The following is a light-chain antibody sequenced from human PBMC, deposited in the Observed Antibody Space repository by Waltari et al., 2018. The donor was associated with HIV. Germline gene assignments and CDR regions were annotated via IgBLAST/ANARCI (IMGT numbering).Light chain of an antibody. Sequence: SSELTQDPTVSVALGPSVTITCPGDSLRTFYASWYQQKPGQAPILVIYGKNYRPSGIPDRFSGSSSGNTASLTITGAQAEDEAEYFCNSRDSSVNDVVFGGGTKLTVL. CDR3: NSRDSSVNDVV. J-gene: IGLJ2*01. CDR2: GKN. V-gene: IGLV3-19*01. CDR1: SLRTFY.